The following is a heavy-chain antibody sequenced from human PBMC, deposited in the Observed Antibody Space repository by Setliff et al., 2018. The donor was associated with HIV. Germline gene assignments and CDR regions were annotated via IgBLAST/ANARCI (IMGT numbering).Heavy chain of an antibody. D-gene: IGHD2-2*01. CDR2: MFYSGST. CDR3: ARPYCSSTSCSYYFDY. J-gene: IGHJ4*02. V-gene: IGHV4-59*01. CDR1: GGSISSYY. Sequence: PSETLSLTCTVSGGSISSYYWNWIRQPPGKGLEWIGNMFYSGSTNYNPSLKSRVTMSVDTSNNQFSLKLSSVTAADTAVYHCARPYCSSTSCSYYFDYWGQGTLVTVSS.